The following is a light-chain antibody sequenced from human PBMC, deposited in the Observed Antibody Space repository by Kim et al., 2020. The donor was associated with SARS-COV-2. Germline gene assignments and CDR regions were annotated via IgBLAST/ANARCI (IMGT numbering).Light chain of an antibody. Sequence: DIVMTQSPDSLAVSLGERATINCKSSQSVLYSSNNKNYLAWYQQKPGQPPKLLIYWASTRESWVPDRFSGSGSGTDFTLTISSLQAEDVAVYYCQQYSSIPLTFGGGTKVDIK. CDR2: WAS. CDR1: QSVLYSSNNKNY. J-gene: IGKJ4*01. CDR3: QQYSSIPLT. V-gene: IGKV4-1*01.